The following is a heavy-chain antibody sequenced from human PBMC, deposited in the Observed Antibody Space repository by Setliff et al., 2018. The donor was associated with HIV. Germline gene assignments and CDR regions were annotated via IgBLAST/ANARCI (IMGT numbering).Heavy chain of an antibody. V-gene: IGHV4-34*01. CDR2: INHSGST. CDR1: GGSFSGYY. J-gene: IGHJ4*02. Sequence: SETLSLTCAVYGGSFSGYYWSWIRQPPGKGLEWIGEINHSGSTNYNPSLKSRVTISVDTSKNQFSLKLSSVTAADTAVYYCATHFDSSSWYSFDYWGQGTLVTVAS. D-gene: IGHD6-13*01. CDR3: ATHFDSSSWYSFDY.